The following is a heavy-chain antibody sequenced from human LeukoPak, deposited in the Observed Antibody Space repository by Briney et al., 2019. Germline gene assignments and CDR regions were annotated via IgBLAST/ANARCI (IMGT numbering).Heavy chain of an antibody. CDR3: ARKSIFGVVIDFDY. V-gene: IGHV1-18*01. D-gene: IGHD3-3*01. J-gene: IGHJ4*02. CDR1: GYTFTSYG. CDR2: ISAYNGNT. Sequence: ASVTVSCKASGYTFTSYGISWVRQAPGQGLEWMGWISAYNGNTNYAQKLQGRVTMTTDTSTSTAYMELRSLRSDDTAVYYCARKSIFGVVIDFDYWGQGTLVTVSS.